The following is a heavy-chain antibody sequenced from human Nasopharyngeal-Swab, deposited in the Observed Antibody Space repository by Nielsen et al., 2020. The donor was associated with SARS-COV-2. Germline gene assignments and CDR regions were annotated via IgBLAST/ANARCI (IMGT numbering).Heavy chain of an antibody. CDR3: ARDRPNYGMDV. V-gene: IGHV4-59*01. Sequence: SETLSLTCTVSGGSISGYYWSWIRQPPGKGLEWFGNIYYTGSTKYNPSLKSRVTISIDTSKNQFSLKLSPVTAADTAVYYCARDRPNYGMDVWGRGTTVTVSS. CDR2: IYYTGST. J-gene: IGHJ6*02. CDR1: GGSISGYY.